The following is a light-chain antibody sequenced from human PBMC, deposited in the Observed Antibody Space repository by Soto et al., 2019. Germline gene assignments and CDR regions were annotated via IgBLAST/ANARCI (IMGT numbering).Light chain of an antibody. CDR2: AAS. CDR3: QQYNKFPIT. CDR1: QGIGNF. J-gene: IGKJ5*01. V-gene: IGKV1-16*01. Sequence: DIQMTQSPSSLSAVVGDRVTSTCRASQGIGNFLAWFQQKPGKAPKSLIYAASTLHSGVSSRFSGRGSGTDFTLTITGLQPEDSANYYCQQYNKFPITFGQGTRLEI.